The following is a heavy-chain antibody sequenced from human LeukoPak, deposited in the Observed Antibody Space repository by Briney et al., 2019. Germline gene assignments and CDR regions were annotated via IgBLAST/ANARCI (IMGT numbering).Heavy chain of an antibody. V-gene: IGHV3-30-3*01. J-gene: IGHJ6*02. Sequence: PGRSLRLSCAASGFSFSSYAMHWVRQAPGKGLEWVAVISYDGSNKYYTDSVKGRVTISRDHSKNTLNLQMNSLRAEDTAVYYCAKGGYHLNDYYGMDVWGQGTTVTVSS. CDR3: AKGGYHLNDYYGMDV. CDR1: GFSFSSYA. D-gene: IGHD2-2*01. CDR2: ISYDGSNK.